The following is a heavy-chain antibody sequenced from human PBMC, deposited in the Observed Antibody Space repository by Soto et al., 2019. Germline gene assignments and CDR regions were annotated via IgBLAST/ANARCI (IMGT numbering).Heavy chain of an antibody. Sequence: ASVKVSCKASGYTFSSYYMNWVRQAPGQGLEWLGIINPSGGYTTYAQRILGRVNMTNDTSTSTIHKELGSLTSEDTAVYYCARGGGIVVVTAPYDHWG. CDR2: INPSGGYT. J-gene: IGHJ4*01. D-gene: IGHD2-21*02. V-gene: IGHV1-46*03. CDR3: ARGGGIVVVTAPYDH. CDR1: GYTFSSYY.